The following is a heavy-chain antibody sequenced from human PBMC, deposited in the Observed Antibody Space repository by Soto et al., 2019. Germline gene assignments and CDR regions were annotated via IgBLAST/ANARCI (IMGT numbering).Heavy chain of an antibody. V-gene: IGHV4-31*03. Sequence: QVQLQESGPGLVKPSQTLSLTCTVSDGSISSGGYSWSWIRQHPGKGLEWIGNIYYSGSTYYNPSLKRRVSISIDTSKNQFSLKLSAVTAADTALFYCARAYCVGDCYSQGVNWFDPWGQGSLVTVSS. CDR1: DGSISSGGYS. D-gene: IGHD2-21*02. J-gene: IGHJ5*02. CDR2: IYYSGST. CDR3: ARAYCVGDCYSQGVNWFDP.